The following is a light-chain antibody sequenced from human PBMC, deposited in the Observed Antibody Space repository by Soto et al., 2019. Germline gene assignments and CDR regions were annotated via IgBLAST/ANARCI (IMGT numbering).Light chain of an antibody. CDR1: QSISSW. CDR3: QQYNSYSPIT. CDR2: DAS. J-gene: IGKJ5*01. V-gene: IGKV1-5*01. Sequence: DIQMTQSPSTLSASVGDRVTITCRARQSISSWLAWYQQKPGKAPKPLIYDASRLESGVPSRFSGSGSGTEFTLTISSLQHDDFATYYCQQYNSYSPITFGQGTRLEIK.